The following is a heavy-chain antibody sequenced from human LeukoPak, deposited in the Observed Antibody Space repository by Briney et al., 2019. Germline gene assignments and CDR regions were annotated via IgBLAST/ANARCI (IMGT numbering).Heavy chain of an antibody. CDR2: IYSGGTT. CDR1: GFTVSSNY. CDR3: ARELRSHYYYYGMDV. J-gene: IGHJ6*04. V-gene: IGHV3-53*01. Sequence: GGSLRLSCAASGFTVSSNYMSWVGQAPGQGLKGFSVIYSGGTTYDPDSVKGRFTISGDNSKNTLTLQRSSLRAEDRAVYYCARELRSHYYYYGMDVWGEGTTVTVSS. D-gene: IGHD2/OR15-2a*01.